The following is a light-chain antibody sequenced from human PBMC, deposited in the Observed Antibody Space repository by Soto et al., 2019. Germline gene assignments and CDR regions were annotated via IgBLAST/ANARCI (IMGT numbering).Light chain of an antibody. Sequence: IGLTQSPGTLSLSPGERATLSCRASQSGRDMYLAWYQQKPGQPPRLLIYGVSNRATGIPDRFSGSGSGTDFTLTISRLEPEDFAVYYCQQYGTAPWTFGQGTKVDI. CDR1: QSGRDMY. CDR3: QQYGTAPWT. V-gene: IGKV3-20*01. CDR2: GVS. J-gene: IGKJ1*01.